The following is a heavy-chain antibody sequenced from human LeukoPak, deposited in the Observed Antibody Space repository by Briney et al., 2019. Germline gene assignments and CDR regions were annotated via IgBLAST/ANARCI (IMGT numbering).Heavy chain of an antibody. V-gene: IGHV4-59*02. CDR1: SGSVSSYY. CDR3: AREIRAYYYDSSGYDPPNWFDP. Sequence: SETLSLTCTVSSGSVSSYYWSWIRQPPGKGLEWIGYIHNSGSTNYNASLKSRVTISVDTSKNQFSLKLSSVTAADTAVYYCAREIRAYYYDSSGYDPPNWFDPWGQGTLVTVPP. J-gene: IGHJ5*02. D-gene: IGHD3-22*01. CDR2: IHNSGST.